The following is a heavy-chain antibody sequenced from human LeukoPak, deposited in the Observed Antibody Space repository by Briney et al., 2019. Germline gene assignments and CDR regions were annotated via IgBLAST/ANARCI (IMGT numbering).Heavy chain of an antibody. CDR2: IYHSGST. CDR1: GYSISSGYH. J-gene: IGHJ3*02. CDR3: AREGYIKVTYYDILTGYYGRKPDAFDI. V-gene: IGHV4-38-2*02. D-gene: IGHD3-9*01. Sequence: SETLSLTCTVSGYSISSGYHWGWIRQPPGKGLEWIGSIYHSGSTYYNPSLKSRVTISVDTSKNQFSLKLSSVTAADTAVYYCAREGYIKVTYYDILTGYYGRKPDAFDIWGQGTMVTVSS.